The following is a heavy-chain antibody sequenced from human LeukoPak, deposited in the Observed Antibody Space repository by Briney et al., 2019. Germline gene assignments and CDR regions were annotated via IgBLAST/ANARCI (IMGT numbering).Heavy chain of an antibody. V-gene: IGHV3-33*06. CDR2: IYYDGSKK. Sequence: PGGSLRLSCAASGSTFSYYGFHWVRQTPGKGLEWVAVIYYDGSKKYYTDSVKGRFTISRDNSQNTLYLQMNSLRDEDTALYYCAKAGIGVVGYFDYWGQGTLVTVSS. J-gene: IGHJ4*02. D-gene: IGHD6-19*01. CDR1: GSTFSYYG. CDR3: AKAGIGVVGYFDY.